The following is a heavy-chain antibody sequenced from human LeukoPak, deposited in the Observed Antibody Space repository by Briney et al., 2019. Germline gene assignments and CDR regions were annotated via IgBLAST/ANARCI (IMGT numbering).Heavy chain of an antibody. V-gene: IGHV5-51*01. CDR1: GYSFTSYW. J-gene: IGHJ5*02. D-gene: IGHD3-10*01. Sequence: GESLKISGKGSGYSFTSYWIGWVRQMPGKGLEWMGIIYPGDSDTRYSPSFQGQVTISADKSISTAYLQWSSLKASDTAMYYCARQSSSYGSGSSAWGQGTLVTVSS. CDR3: ARQSSSYGSGSSA. CDR2: IYPGDSDT.